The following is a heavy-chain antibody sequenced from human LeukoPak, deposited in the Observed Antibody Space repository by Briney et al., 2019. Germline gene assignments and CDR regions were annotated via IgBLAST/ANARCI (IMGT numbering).Heavy chain of an antibody. Sequence: GGSLRLSCAASGFSFDDYGMSWVRQAPGKGLEWVSGINWNGGSTGYADSVKGRFTISRDNAKNSLYLQMNSLRAEDTGLYYCGRDEGAYGYNNWGQGTLVTVSS. CDR2: INWNGGST. CDR1: GFSFDDYG. CDR3: GRDEGAYGYNN. V-gene: IGHV3-20*04. J-gene: IGHJ4*02. D-gene: IGHD5-24*01.